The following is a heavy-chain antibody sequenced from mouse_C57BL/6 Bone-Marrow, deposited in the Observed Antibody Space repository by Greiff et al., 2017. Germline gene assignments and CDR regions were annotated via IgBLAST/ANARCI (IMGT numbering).Heavy chain of an antibody. Sequence: EVQVVESGGGLVKPGGSLKLSCAASGFTFSSYTMSWVRQTPEKRLEWVATISGGGGNTYYPDSVKGRFTISRDNAKNTLYLQMSSLRSEDTALYYCARRGVSTIRGTYYAMDYWGQGTSVTVSS. V-gene: IGHV5-9*01. CDR2: ISGGGGNT. CDR1: GFTFSSYT. CDR3: ARRGVSTIRGTYYAMDY. J-gene: IGHJ4*01. D-gene: IGHD2-1*01.